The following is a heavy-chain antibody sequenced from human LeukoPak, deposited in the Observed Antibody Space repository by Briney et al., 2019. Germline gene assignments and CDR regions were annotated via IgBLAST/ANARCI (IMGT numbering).Heavy chain of an antibody. CDR2: INHSGST. V-gene: IGHV4-34*01. Sequence: PSETLSLTCAVYGGSFSGYHWSWIRQPPGKGLEWIGEINHSGSTNYNPSLKSRVTISVDTSKNQFSLKLSSVTAADTAVYYCARGPSPHVDYWGQGTLVTVSS. CDR1: GGSFSGYH. CDR3: ARGPSPHVDY. J-gene: IGHJ4*02.